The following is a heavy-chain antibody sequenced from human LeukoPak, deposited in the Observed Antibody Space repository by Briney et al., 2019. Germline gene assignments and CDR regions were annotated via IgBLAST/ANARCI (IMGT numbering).Heavy chain of an antibody. J-gene: IGHJ4*02. CDR3: ARVGAYCGGDCYFDY. V-gene: IGHV1-69*13. Sequence: SVKVSCKASGGTFSSYAISWVRQAPGQGLEWMGGIIPIFGTANYAQKFQGRVTITADESTRTAYMELSSLRSEDTAVYYCARVGAYCGGDCYFDYWGQGTLVTVSS. CDR1: GGTFSSYA. CDR2: IIPIFGTA. D-gene: IGHD2-21*02.